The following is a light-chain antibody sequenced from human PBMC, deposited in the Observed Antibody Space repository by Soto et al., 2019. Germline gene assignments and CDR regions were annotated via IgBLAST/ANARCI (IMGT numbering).Light chain of an antibody. CDR2: DND. CDR1: GSNIGDNY. CDR3: GTWDSSLSVVL. Sequence: QLVLTQPPSVSAAPGQKVTISCSGSGSNIGDNYVSWYQQLPGTAPKLLIYDNDKRPSGIPDRFSGSKSGTSATLGITGLQTGDEADYYCGTWDSSLSVVLFGGGTKVTVL. V-gene: IGLV1-51*01. J-gene: IGLJ2*01.